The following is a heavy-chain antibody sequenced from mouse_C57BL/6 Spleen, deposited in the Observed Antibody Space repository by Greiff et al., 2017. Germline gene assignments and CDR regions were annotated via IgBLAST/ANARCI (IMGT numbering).Heavy chain of an antibody. CDR2: IYPGDGDT. Sequence: VQLQQSGPELVKPGASVKISCKASGYAFSSSWMNWVKQRPGKGLEWIGRIYPGDGDTNYNGKFKGKDTLTADKSSSTAYMQLSSLTSEDSAVYFCARDGYYGPHAMDYWGQGTSVTVSS. V-gene: IGHV1-82*01. CDR1: GYAFSSSW. J-gene: IGHJ4*01. D-gene: IGHD1-2*01. CDR3: ARDGYYGPHAMDY.